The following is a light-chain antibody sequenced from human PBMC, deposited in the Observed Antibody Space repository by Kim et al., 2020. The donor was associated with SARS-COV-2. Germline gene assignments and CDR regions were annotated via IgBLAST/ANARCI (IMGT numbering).Light chain of an antibody. Sequence: GQPVTISCTGTSSDVGSYNRVSWYQQPPGTAPKLMIYEVSNRPSGVPDRFYGSKSGNTASLTISGLQAEDEADYYCSSYTSSSTLVFGGGTQLTVL. CDR3: SSYTSSSTLV. CDR1: SSDVGSYNR. V-gene: IGLV2-18*02. CDR2: EVS. J-gene: IGLJ2*01.